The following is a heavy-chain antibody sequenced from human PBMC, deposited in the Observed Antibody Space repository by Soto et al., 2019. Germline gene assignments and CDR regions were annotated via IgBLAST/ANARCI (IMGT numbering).Heavy chain of an antibody. V-gene: IGHV3-23*01. D-gene: IGHD2-15*01. CDR3: AKDRAPTTRSVVVACRQMNWFDP. CDR1: GFTFSSYA. CDR2: ISGSGGST. J-gene: IGHJ5*02. Sequence: EVQLLESGGGLVQPGGSLRLSCAASGFTFSSYAMSWVRQAPGKGLEWVSAISGSGGSTYYADSVKGRFTISRDNSKNTLYLQMNSLRAEDTAVYYCAKDRAPTTRSVVVACRQMNWFDPWGQGTLVTVSS.